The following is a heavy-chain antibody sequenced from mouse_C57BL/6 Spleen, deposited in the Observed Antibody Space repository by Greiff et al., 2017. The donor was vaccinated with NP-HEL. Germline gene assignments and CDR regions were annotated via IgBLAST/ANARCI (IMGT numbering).Heavy chain of an antibody. D-gene: IGHD1-1*01. CDR2: IDPSDSYT. J-gene: IGHJ3*01. Sequence: QVQLQQPGAELVKPGASVKLSCKASGYTFTSYWMQWVKQRPGQGLEWIGEIDPSDSYTNYNQKFEGKATLTVDTSSSTAYMQLSSLTSEDSAVYYCAHLRAWFAYWGQGTLVTVSA. CDR3: AHLRAWFAY. CDR1: GYTFTSYW. V-gene: IGHV1-50*01.